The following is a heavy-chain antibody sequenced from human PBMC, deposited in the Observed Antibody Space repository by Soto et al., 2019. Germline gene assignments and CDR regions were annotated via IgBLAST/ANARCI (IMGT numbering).Heavy chain of an antibody. CDR3: ARRRYSSCWSVGGDYYFYY. CDR1: GGSISSYY. D-gene: IGHD6-19*01. CDR2: IYYSGST. Sequence: SETLSLTCTVSGGSISSYYWSWIRQPPGKGLEWIGYIYYSGSTNYNPSLKSRVTISVDTSKNQFSLKLSSVTAADTAVYYCARRRYSSCWSVGGDYYFYYWGQGTLVTVAS. J-gene: IGHJ4*02. V-gene: IGHV4-59*08.